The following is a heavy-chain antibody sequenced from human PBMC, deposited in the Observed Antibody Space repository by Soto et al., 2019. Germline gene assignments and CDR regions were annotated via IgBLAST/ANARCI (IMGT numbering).Heavy chain of an antibody. Sequence: SETLSLTCTVSGGSISSSSYYWGWIRQPPGKGLEWIGSIYYSGSTYYNPSLKSRVTISVDTSKNQFSLKLSSVTAADTAVYYCASLNYYHGANWFDPWGQGILLTVSS. CDR1: GGSISSSSYY. CDR2: IYYSGST. CDR3: ASLNYYHGANWFDP. J-gene: IGHJ5*02. D-gene: IGHD3-10*01. V-gene: IGHV4-39*01.